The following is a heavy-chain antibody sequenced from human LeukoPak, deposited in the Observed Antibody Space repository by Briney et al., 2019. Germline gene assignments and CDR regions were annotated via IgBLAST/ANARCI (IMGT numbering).Heavy chain of an antibody. J-gene: IGHJ4*02. Sequence: GGSLRLSCAASGFTFSSYAMSWVRQAPGKGLEWVAVIWYDGSNKYYADSVKGRFTISRDNSKNTLYLQMNSLRAEDTAVYYCARDRIVRWHPNHSLGYWGQGTLVTVSS. CDR3: ARDRIVRWHPNHSLGY. CDR2: IWYDGSNK. CDR1: GFTFSSYA. D-gene: IGHD3-16*01. V-gene: IGHV3-33*08.